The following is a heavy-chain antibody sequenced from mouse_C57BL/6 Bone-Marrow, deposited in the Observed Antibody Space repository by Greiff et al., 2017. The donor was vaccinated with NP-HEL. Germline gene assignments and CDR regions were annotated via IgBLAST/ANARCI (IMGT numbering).Heavy chain of an antibody. D-gene: IGHD2-3*01. CDR3: ARERGNGYYVGYYAMDY. CDR2: ISNGGGST. Sequence: EVKLVESGGGLVQPGGSLKLSCAASGFTFSDYYMYWVRQTPEKRLEWVAYISNGGGSTYYPDTVKGRFTISRDNAKNTLYLQMSRLKSEDTAMYYCARERGNGYYVGYYAMDYWGQGTSVTVSS. V-gene: IGHV5-12*01. J-gene: IGHJ4*01. CDR1: GFTFSDYY.